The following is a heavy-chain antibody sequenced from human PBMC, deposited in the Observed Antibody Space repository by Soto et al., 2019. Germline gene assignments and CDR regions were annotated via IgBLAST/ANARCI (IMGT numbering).Heavy chain of an antibody. V-gene: IGHV4-30-4*01. CDR1: GGSISSGYYY. CDR2: IYYSGNT. Sequence: PSETLSLTCSVSGGSISSGYYYWSWIRQPPGKGLEWIGNIYYSGNTYYNPSPKSRLIISIDTSKNQFSLKVGSVTAADTAVYYCARRSTVVTGEFDYWGQGTLVTVSS. J-gene: IGHJ4*02. CDR3: ARRSTVVTGEFDY. D-gene: IGHD7-27*01.